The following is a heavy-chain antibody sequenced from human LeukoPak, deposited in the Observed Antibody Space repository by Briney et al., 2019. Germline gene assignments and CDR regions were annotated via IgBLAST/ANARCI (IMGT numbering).Heavy chain of an antibody. J-gene: IGHJ3*02. D-gene: IGHD2-21*02. CDR3: ARDRLVTADAFDI. CDR1: GGSISGYY. CDR2: IYTSGST. Sequence: SETLSLTCTVSGGSISGYYWSWIRQPAGKGLEWIGRIYTSGSTNYNPSLKSRVTMSVDTSKNQFSLKLSSVTAADTAVYYCARDRLVTADAFDIWGQGTMVTVSS. V-gene: IGHV4-4*07.